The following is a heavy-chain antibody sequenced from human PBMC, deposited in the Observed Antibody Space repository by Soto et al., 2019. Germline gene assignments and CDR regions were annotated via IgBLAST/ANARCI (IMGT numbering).Heavy chain of an antibody. CDR3: ARRQGGYCSSTACMGWFDP. D-gene: IGHD2-2*01. CDR1: EYSFTSYW. Sequence: LGESLKISCKGSEYSFTSYWIAWVRQMPGKGLEWMGIIYPGDSDTRYSPSFEGQVTISADKSISTAYLQWSSLKASDTAIYYCARRQGGYCSSTACMGWFDPWGQGTLVTV. J-gene: IGHJ5*02. V-gene: IGHV5-51*01. CDR2: IYPGDSDT.